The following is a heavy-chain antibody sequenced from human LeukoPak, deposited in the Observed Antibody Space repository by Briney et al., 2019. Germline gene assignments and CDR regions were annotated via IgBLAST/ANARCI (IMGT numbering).Heavy chain of an antibody. CDR3: ARGVWFDP. J-gene: IGHJ5*02. V-gene: IGHV4-34*01. Sequence: SETLSLTCAVYGGSFSGYYWSWIRQPPGKGLEWIGEINHSGSTNYNPSLKSRVTISVDTSKNQFSLKLSSVAAADTAVYYCARGVWFDPWGQGTLVTVSS. CDR2: INHSGST. CDR1: GGSFSGYY.